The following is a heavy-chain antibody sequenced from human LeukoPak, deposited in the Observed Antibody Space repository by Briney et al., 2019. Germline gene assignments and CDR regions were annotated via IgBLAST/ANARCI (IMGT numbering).Heavy chain of an antibody. V-gene: IGHV5-10-1*01. Sequence: KGGESLKISCKGSGYSFTSYWISWVRQMPGKGLEWMGRIDPSDSYTNYSPSFQGHVTISADKSISTAYPQWSSLKASDNAMYYCATYCSGGSCFYPHFDYWGQGTLVTVSS. CDR2: IDPSDSYT. CDR3: ATYCSGGSCFYPHFDY. D-gene: IGHD2-15*01. J-gene: IGHJ4*02. CDR1: GYSFTSYW.